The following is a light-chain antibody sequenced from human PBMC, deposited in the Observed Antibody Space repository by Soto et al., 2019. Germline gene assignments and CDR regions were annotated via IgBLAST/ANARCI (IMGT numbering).Light chain of an antibody. J-gene: IGKJ1*01. CDR2: GAS. CDR3: HQRQSWPRT. Sequence: EIVLTQSPGALSLSPGERATLSCRASQTASSSHLAWYQQKPGQAPRLLIYGASTRATGIPARFSGSGSGTDYTLTISSLEPEDSAVYYCHQRQSWPRTFGQGTKVDIK. V-gene: IGKV3-20*01. CDR1: QTASSSH.